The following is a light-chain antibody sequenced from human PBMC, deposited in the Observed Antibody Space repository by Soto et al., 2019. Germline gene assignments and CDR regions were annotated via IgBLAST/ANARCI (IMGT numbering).Light chain of an antibody. Sequence: EIALTQSKATLSLSPVETAPLSCSPSQSVSSSHLAWYQQKPGQAPRLLIYGASSRATGIPDRFSGSGSGTDFTLTISRLEPEDFVVYYCQQYGSSPPLTFGGGTKVDIK. V-gene: IGKV3-20*01. CDR1: QSVSSSH. J-gene: IGKJ4*01. CDR3: QQYGSSPPLT. CDR2: GAS.